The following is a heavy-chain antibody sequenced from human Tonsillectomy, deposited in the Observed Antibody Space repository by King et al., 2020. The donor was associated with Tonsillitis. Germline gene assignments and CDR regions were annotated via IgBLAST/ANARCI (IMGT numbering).Heavy chain of an antibody. Sequence: VQLVESGGGLVQPGGSLRLSCAASGFTFSSYAMSWVRQAPGKGLEWVSAISGSGGNTYYADSVKGRFTISRDNSNNTLYLQMNSLRAEDTAVYYCARVDRYDFWSGYYTEYWGQGTLVTVYS. D-gene: IGHD3-3*01. CDR2: ISGSGGNT. CDR3: ARVDRYDFWSGYYTEY. CDR1: GFTFSSYA. V-gene: IGHV3-23*04. J-gene: IGHJ4*02.